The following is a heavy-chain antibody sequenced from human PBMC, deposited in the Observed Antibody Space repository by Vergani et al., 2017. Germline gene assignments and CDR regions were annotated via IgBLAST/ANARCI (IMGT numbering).Heavy chain of an antibody. CDR2: ISDTGSVT. Sequence: EVNLLESGGGLVQPGGSVRLSCEDSGFTFSSFAMSWVRQAPGKGLEWVAAISDTGSVTYHADSVKGRFTISRDNSKNTLYLQMDNLRAEDTATYYCAKDRGYCSSTTCLWALDGWGQGTLVTVS. D-gene: IGHD2-2*01. V-gene: IGHV3-23*01. CDR3: AKDRGYCSSTTCLWALDG. J-gene: IGHJ4*02. CDR1: GFTFSSFA.